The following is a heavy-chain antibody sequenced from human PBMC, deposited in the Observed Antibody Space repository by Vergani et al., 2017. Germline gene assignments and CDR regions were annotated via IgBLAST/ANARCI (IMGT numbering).Heavy chain of an antibody. D-gene: IGHD2-15*01. Sequence: QVQLVQSGAEVKKPGSSVKVSCKASGGTFSSYAISWVRQAPGQGLEWMGGIIPIFGTANYAQKFQGRVTITADESTSTAYMGLSSLRSEDTAVYYCARYIRGSEGYCSGGSCYPPFNWFDPWGQGTLVTVSS. CDR2: IIPIFGTA. J-gene: IGHJ5*02. CDR3: ARYIRGSEGYCSGGSCYPPFNWFDP. CDR1: GGTFSSYA. V-gene: IGHV1-69*12.